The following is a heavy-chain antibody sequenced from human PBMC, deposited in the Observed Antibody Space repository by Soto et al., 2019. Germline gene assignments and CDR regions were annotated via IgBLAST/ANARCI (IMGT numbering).Heavy chain of an antibody. V-gene: IGHV4-34*01. D-gene: IGHD2-15*01. Sequence: SETLSLTCAVYGGSFSGYYWSWIRQPPGKGLEWIGEINHSGSTNYNPSLKSRVTISVDTSKNQFSLKLSSVTAADTAVYYCARGVVVVAATLWDPWFDPWGQGTLVTVSS. J-gene: IGHJ5*02. CDR1: GGSFSGYY. CDR2: INHSGST. CDR3: ARGVVVVAATLWDPWFDP.